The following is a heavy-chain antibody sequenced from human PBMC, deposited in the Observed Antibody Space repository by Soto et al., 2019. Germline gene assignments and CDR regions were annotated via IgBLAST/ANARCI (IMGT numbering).Heavy chain of an antibody. CDR1: GGTFSSYA. V-gene: IGHV1-69*01. Sequence: QVQLVQSGAEVKKPGSSVKVSCKASGGTFSSYAISWVRQAPGQGLEWMGGIIPISGTANYAQKFQGRVTITVDESTSTAYMEVSSLRSEDTAVYYCARSQGSSTSLEIYYYYYYGMDVWGQGTTVTVSS. CDR3: ARSQGSSTSLEIYYYYYYGMDV. D-gene: IGHD2-2*01. J-gene: IGHJ6*02. CDR2: IIPISGTA.